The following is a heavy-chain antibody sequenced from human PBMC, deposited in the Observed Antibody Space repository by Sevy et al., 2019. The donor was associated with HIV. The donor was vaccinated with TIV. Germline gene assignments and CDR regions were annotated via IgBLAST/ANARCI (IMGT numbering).Heavy chain of an antibody. CDR2: IKQDGSDK. CDR3: ASKGGSRPSDAFDT. Sequence: GGSLRLSCAASGFSFSWYWMSWVRQTPEKGLEWVANIKQDGSDKNYVDSVKGRFIISRDNAKKSLYLQMNSLRVEDTAVYYCASKGGSRPSDAFDTWGQGTLVTVSS. CDR1: GFSFSWYW. D-gene: IGHD3-10*01. J-gene: IGHJ3*02. V-gene: IGHV3-7*01.